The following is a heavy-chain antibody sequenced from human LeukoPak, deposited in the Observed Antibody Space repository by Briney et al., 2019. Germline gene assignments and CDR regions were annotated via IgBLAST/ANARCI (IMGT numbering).Heavy chain of an antibody. CDR3: ARLVGAAY. J-gene: IGHJ4*02. V-gene: IGHV3-21*01. Sequence: GGSLRLSCAASGFTFSSYAMSWVRQAPGKGLEWVSSISSSSSYIYYADSVKGRFTISRDNAKNSLYLQMNSLKAEDTAVYYCARLVGAAYWGQGTLVTVPS. D-gene: IGHD1-26*01. CDR1: GFTFSSYA. CDR2: ISSSSSYI.